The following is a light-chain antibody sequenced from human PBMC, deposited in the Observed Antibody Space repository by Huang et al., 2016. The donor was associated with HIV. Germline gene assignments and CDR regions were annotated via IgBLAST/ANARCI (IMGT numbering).Light chain of an antibody. Sequence: EIVLTQSPVTLSLSPGGRATLSCRASQSIGTYLAWYQQKLGQAPRLLIYGASTRATDIPARFSGSGSGTEFTLTISSLQSEDFALYFCQQYNNWPPWTFGQGTKVEIK. J-gene: IGKJ1*01. CDR3: QQYNNWPPWT. CDR2: GAS. CDR1: QSIGTY. V-gene: IGKV3-15*01.